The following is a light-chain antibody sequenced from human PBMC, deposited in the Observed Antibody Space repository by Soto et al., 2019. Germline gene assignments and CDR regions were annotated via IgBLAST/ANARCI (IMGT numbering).Light chain of an antibody. CDR1: QSISSW. J-gene: IGKJ4*01. CDR2: ATS. CDR3: QQYYGVPS. Sequence: DLQMTQSPSTLSASVGDRVTITCRASQSISSWLAWYQQKPGKAPELLIYATSTLQSGVPSRFSGSGSGTDFTLTITYLQSEDFATYYCQQYYGVPSFGGGTKVDI. V-gene: IGKV1-5*01.